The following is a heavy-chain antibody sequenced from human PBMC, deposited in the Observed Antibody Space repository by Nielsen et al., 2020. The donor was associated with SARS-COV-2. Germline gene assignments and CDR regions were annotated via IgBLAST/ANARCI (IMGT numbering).Heavy chain of an antibody. Sequence: GESLKISCAASGFTFSSYSMNWVRQAPGKGLEWVSSISSSSSYIYYADSVKGRFTISRDNAKNSLYLQMNSLRAEDTAVYYCAKAGGVLVTAAKRYFDYWGQGTLVTVSS. J-gene: IGHJ4*01. D-gene: IGHD2-2*01. CDR3: AKAGGVLVTAAKRYFDY. V-gene: IGHV3-21*01. CDR1: GFTFSSYS. CDR2: ISSSSSYI.